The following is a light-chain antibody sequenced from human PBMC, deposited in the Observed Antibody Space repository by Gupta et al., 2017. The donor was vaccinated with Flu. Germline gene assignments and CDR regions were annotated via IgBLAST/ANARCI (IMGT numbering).Light chain of an antibody. CDR3: HQSRIVPGT. V-gene: IGKV6-21*01. CDR2: YTS. Sequence: EIVLTQSPDFQSVTPKEKVTITCRASQNIGGALHWYRQKPDQSPELLIRYTSQSVSGVPSRFSGSGSGTDFTLTINGLEAEDAATYFCHQSRIVPGTFGQGTKVDIK. J-gene: IGKJ1*01. CDR1: QNIGGA.